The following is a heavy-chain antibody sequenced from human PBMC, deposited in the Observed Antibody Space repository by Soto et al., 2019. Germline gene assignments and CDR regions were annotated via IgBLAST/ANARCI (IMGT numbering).Heavy chain of an antibody. J-gene: IGHJ5*02. Sequence: SETLSLTCSVSGGSTSTYHWSLIRQPAGKGLEWIGRISTTGGTNYSPSLESRVTMSLDTSKNYFSLELTSVTDADTAVYYCAKGAGPPWFDPWGQGILVTVSS. CDR3: AKGAGPPWFDP. CDR2: ISTTGGT. CDR1: GGSTSTYH. V-gene: IGHV4-4*07.